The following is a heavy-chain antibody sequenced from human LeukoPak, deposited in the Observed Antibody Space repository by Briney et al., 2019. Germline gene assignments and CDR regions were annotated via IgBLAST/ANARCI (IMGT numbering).Heavy chain of an antibody. CDR2: IYTSGDT. D-gene: IGHD2-2*02. CDR3: AAAPILRGGGGEHYKYGMDV. V-gene: IGHV4-4*07. Sequence: SETLSLTCTVPGGSMSSYYWSWIRQPAGKGLEYIGRIYTSGDTNSNPSLKSRVTMSVDTSNNQFSLKLRSVTAADTAVYYCAAAPILRGGGGEHYKYGMDVWGQGTTVIVSS. CDR1: GGSMSSYY. J-gene: IGHJ6*02.